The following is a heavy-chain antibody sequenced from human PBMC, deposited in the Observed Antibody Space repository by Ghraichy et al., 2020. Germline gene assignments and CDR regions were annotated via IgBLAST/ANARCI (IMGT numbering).Heavy chain of an antibody. D-gene: IGHD3-10*01. V-gene: IGHV3-30*18. CDR2: ISYDGSNT. Sequence: GGSLRLSCAASGFTFSSYGMHWVRQAPGKGLEWVAVISYDGSNTYYADSVKGRFTISRDNSKNTLYLQMNSLRADDTAVYYCAKDIYSSGPYYFDHWGQGTLVTVSS. CDR1: GFTFSSYG. J-gene: IGHJ4*02. CDR3: AKDIYSSGPYYFDH.